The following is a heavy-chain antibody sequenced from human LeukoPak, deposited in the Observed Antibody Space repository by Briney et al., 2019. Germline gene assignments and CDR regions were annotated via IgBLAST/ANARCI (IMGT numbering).Heavy chain of an antibody. CDR1: GGSFSGYC. CDR2: INHSGST. CDR3: ARAIRGQPDY. V-gene: IGHV4-34*01. D-gene: IGHD1-1*01. J-gene: IGHJ4*02. Sequence: SETLSLTCAVYGGSFSGYCWSWIRQPPGKGLEWIGEINHSGSTNYNPSLKSRVTISVDTSKNQFSLKLSSVTAADTAVYYCARAIRGQPDYWGQGTLVTVSS.